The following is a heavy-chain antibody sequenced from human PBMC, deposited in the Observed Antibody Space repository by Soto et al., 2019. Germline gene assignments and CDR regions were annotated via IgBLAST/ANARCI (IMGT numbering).Heavy chain of an antibody. D-gene: IGHD5-18*01. CDR3: ARIGYSYGPYYYYYMDV. Sequence: QVQLQQWGAGLLKPSETLSLTCAVYGGSFSGYYWSWIRQPPGKGLEWIGEINHSGSTNYNPSLKSRVTISVDTSKNQFSLKLSSVTAADTAVYYCARIGYSYGPYYYYYMDVWGKGTTVTFSS. CDR1: GGSFSGYY. CDR2: INHSGST. V-gene: IGHV4-34*01. J-gene: IGHJ6*03.